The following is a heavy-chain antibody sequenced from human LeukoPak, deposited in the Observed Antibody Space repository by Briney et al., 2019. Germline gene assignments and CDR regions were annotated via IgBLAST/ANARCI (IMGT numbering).Heavy chain of an antibody. V-gene: IGHV3-30-3*01. CDR2: ISYDGSNK. J-gene: IGHJ4*02. Sequence: GRSLRLSCAASGFTFSSYAMHWVRQAPGKGLEWVAVISYDGSNKYYADSVKGRFTISRDNSKNTLYLQMNSLRAEDTAVYYCARETFGTMDYWGQGTLVTVSS. CDR1: GFTFSSYA. CDR3: ARETFGTMDY. D-gene: IGHD3-3*01.